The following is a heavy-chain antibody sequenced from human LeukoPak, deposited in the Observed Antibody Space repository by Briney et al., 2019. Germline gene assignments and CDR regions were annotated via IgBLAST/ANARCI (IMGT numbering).Heavy chain of an antibody. J-gene: IGHJ4*02. D-gene: IGHD3-9*01. CDR1: GFTFSSYG. V-gene: IGHV3-30*18. CDR2: ISYDGSNK. CDR3: AKPHRTTYYDILTGFFDY. Sequence: PGGSLRLSCAASGFTFSSYGMHWVRQAPGMGLEWVARISYDGSNKYYADSVKGRFTISRDNSKNTLYLQMNSLRAEDTAVYYCAKPHRTTYYDILTGFFDYWGQGTLVTVSS.